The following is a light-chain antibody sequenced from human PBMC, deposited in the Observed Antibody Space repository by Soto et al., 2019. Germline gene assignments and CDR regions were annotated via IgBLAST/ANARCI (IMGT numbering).Light chain of an antibody. CDR3: GTWPSRLSAGV. V-gene: IGLV1-51*01. J-gene: IGLJ2*01. Sequence: QSVLTQPPSVSAAPGPKVTISCSGSSSNIGHNSVSWYQQLPGTAPQLLIYDNNKRPSGMPDLFSGSKSGTSATLGITGPPTGDEADYNCGTWPSRLSAGVFGGGTKLPFL. CDR1: SSNIGHNS. CDR2: DNN.